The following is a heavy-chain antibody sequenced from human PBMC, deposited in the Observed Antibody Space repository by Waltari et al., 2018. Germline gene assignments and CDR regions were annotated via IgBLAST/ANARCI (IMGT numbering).Heavy chain of an antibody. Sequence: GGSITGYYWTWIRQPAGKGLEWIGRIYSSGSTDYSPTLKRRVTMSVDTAKGQFSLKLTSVTAADTAMYYCGRGSQRVDFWGQGTLVIVSS. CDR2: IYSSGST. J-gene: IGHJ4*02. V-gene: IGHV4-4*07. CDR3: GRGSQRVDF. CDR1: GGSITGYY.